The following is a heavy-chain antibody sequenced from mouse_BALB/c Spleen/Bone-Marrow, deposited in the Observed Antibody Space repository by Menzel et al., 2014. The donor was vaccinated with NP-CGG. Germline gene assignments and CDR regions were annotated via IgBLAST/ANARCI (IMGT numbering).Heavy chain of an antibody. Sequence: EVKLMESGGGLVQPGGSLKLSCAASGFDFSRYWMSWVRQAPGKGLEWIGEINPDSSTINYTPSLKENFIISRDNAKNPLFLQMSKVTSEDTAFYYCGRQGYYGKCDDWGQGTTLTVSS. V-gene: IGHV4-1*02. CDR2: INPDSSTI. J-gene: IGHJ2*01. CDR1: GFDFSRYW. CDR3: GRQGYYGKCDD. D-gene: IGHD2-1*01.